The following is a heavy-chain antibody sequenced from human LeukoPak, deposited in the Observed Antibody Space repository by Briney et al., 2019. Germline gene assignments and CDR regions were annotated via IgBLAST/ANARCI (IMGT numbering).Heavy chain of an antibody. CDR2: IYYSGST. CDR3: AREPGMPPLFDP. D-gene: IGHD3-10*01. V-gene: IGHV4-31*03. Sequence: SETLSLTCTVSGGSISSGGYYWSWIRQHPGKGLEWIGYIYYSGSTYYNPSLKSRVTISVDTSKNQFSLKLSSVTAADTAVYYCAREPGMPPLFDPWGQGTLVTVSS. CDR1: GGSISSGGYY. J-gene: IGHJ5*02.